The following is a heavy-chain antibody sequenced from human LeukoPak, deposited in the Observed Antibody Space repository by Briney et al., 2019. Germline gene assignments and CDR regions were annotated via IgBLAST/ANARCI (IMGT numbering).Heavy chain of an antibody. Sequence: SETLSLTCSVSGASISSGSNYWGWIRQPPGKTLEWTGSIYSSGSTYYNPSLKSRVIIIIDTPKNHFSLTLSSVTAADTAVYYCARRHALLRYFDWSGKQGAFDIWGQGTMVTVSS. D-gene: IGHD3-9*01. J-gene: IGHJ3*02. CDR3: ARRHALLRYFDWSGKQGAFDI. V-gene: IGHV4-39*07. CDR1: GASISSGSNY. CDR2: IYSSGST.